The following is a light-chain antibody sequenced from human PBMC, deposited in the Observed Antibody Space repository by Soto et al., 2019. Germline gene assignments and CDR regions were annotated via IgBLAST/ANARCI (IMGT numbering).Light chain of an antibody. V-gene: IGLV2-14*03. CDR1: SSDIGAYNF. Sequence: QSALTQPASVSGSPGQSITISCTGTSSDIGAYNFVSWYQQHPGKAPKLMLYDVNIRPSGVSNRFSGSKSVNTASLTISGLQAEDEAGYYCTLWTTSTTMIFGGGTKLTVL. CDR3: TLWTTSTTMI. CDR2: DVN. J-gene: IGLJ2*01.